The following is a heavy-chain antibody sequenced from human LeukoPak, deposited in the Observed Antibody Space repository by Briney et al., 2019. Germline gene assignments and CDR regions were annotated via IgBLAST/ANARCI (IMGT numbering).Heavy chain of an antibody. Sequence: GASVKVSCKASGGTFSSYAISWVRQAPGQGLEWMGGIIPIFGTVNYAQKFQGRVTITADESTSTAYMELSSLRSEDTAVYYCARAPRYSSSWYTAFDIWGQGTMVTVSS. CDR1: GGTFSSYA. J-gene: IGHJ3*02. D-gene: IGHD6-13*01. CDR2: IIPIFGTV. V-gene: IGHV1-69*13. CDR3: ARAPRYSSSWYTAFDI.